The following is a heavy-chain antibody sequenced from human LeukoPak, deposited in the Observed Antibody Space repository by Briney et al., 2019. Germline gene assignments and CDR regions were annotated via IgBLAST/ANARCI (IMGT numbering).Heavy chain of an antibody. D-gene: IGHD3-16*02. CDR2: IYYSGST. CDR1: GDSISSGDYY. Sequence: SETLSLTCTVSGDSISSGDYYWGWIRQPPGKGLEWIGSIYYSGSTYYNPSLKSRVTISVDTSKNQFSLKLSSVTAADTAVYYCARGDYDYVWGSYRYSAFDYWGQGTLVTVSS. CDR3: ARGDYDYVWGSYRYSAFDY. J-gene: IGHJ4*02. V-gene: IGHV4-39*07.